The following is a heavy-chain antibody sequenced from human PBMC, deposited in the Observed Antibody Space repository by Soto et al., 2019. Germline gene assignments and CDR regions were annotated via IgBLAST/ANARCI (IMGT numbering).Heavy chain of an antibody. Sequence: EVQLLQSGGGLVRPGGSLRLSCAASGFTFSNYALNWVRQAPGKGLEWVSIISGSGGITHYADSVKGRFTLSRDNSRYTLYLQINILRVEDTAVYYGGRPESTFSWGNGPDYWGQGTLVTVSS. J-gene: IGHJ4*02. V-gene: IGHV3-23*01. CDR1: GFTFSNYA. CDR3: GRPESTFSWGNGPDY. D-gene: IGHD3-16*01. CDR2: ISGSGGIT.